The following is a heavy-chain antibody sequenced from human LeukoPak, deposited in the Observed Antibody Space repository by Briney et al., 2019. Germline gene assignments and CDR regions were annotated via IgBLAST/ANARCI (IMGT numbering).Heavy chain of an antibody. CDR1: GFTFSSYA. D-gene: IGHD6-13*01. J-gene: IGHJ4*02. CDR3: AKDLKYSSSWYGNY. Sequence: GGSLRLSCAASGFTFSSYAMSWVRQAPGKGLEWVSAISGSGGSTYYADSVKGRFTISRDNSKNTLYLQMNSLRAEDTAVYYCAKDLKYSSSWYGNYWGQGTLATVSS. CDR2: ISGSGGST. V-gene: IGHV3-23*01.